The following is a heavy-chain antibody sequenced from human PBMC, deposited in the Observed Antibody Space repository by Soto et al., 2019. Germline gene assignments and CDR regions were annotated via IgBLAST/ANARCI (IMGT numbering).Heavy chain of an antibody. V-gene: IGHV1-18*04. D-gene: IGHD4-17*01. CDR1: GYTFTSYG. CDR2: ISAYNGNT. CDR3: ARDRLYGDYYYYYGMDV. J-gene: IGHJ6*02. Sequence: QVQLVQSGAEVKKPGASVKVSCKASGYTFTSYGISWVRQAPGQGLEWMGWISAYNGNTNYAQKLQGRVTMTTDTSTSTAYMELRSLRSDDTAVYYCARDRLYGDYYYYYGMDVWGQGTTVTVSS.